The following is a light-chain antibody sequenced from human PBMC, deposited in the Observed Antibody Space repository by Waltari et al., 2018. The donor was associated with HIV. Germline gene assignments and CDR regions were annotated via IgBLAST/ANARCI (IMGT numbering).Light chain of an antibody. CDR2: GAS. V-gene: IGKV3-20*01. J-gene: IGKJ1*01. CDR1: QSVSSSY. Sequence: EIVLTQSPGTLSLSPGERATLSCRATQSVSSSYLAWYQQKPGQAPRLLIYGASSRATVIPDRFSGGGSGTDFTLAINRLEPEDFAVYWCQQYGNSPPAFGQGTKVEIK. CDR3: QQYGNSPPA.